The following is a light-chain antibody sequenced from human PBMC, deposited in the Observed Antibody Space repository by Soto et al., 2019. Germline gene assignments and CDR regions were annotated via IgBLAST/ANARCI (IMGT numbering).Light chain of an antibody. CDR2: GAS. CDR1: QSVSSN. Sequence: EIVMTQSLATLSVSPGERATLSCRASQSVSSNLAWYQQKGGQAPRLLIYGASTRATGIPARFSGSGSGTDFTLTISRLEPEDFAVYYCQQYGRSHSTCGGGTKVDIK. CDR3: QQYGRSHST. J-gene: IGKJ4*02. V-gene: IGKV3-15*01.